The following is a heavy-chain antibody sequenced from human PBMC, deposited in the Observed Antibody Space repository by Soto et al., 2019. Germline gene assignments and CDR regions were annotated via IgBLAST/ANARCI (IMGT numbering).Heavy chain of an antibody. D-gene: IGHD5-12*01. CDR2: IIPIFGTA. J-gene: IGHJ3*02. CDR3: ARDFGRDGYNFDAFDI. V-gene: IGHV1-69*12. CDR1: GGTFSSYA. Sequence: QVQLVQSGAEVKKPGSSVKVSCKASGGTFSSYAISWVRQAPGQGLEWMGGIIPIFGTANYAQKFQGRVTITADESTSTADRELSSLRSEDTAVYYCARDFGRDGYNFDAFDIWGQGTMVTVSS.